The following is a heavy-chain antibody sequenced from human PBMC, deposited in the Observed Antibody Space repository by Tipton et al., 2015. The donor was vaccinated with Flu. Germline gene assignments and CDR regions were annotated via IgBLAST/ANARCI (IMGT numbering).Heavy chain of an antibody. J-gene: IGHJ4*02. D-gene: IGHD6-19*01. CDR1: GFTFSTYW. CDR2: IKQDGSAK. V-gene: IGHV3-7*01. Sequence: AASGFTFSTYWMNWVRQAPGKGLEWVANIKQDGSAKYYVDSVKGRFTISRDNAKASLYLQMNNLRVDDTAVYYCAGGSGWIIDDWGQGTLVTVSS. CDR3: AGGSGWIIDD.